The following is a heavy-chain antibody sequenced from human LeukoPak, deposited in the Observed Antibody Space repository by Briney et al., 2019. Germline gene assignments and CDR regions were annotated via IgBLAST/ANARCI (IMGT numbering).Heavy chain of an antibody. CDR3: AKDAQRGFDYSNSLEY. J-gene: IGHJ4*02. CDR2: IWSDGSNK. D-gene: IGHD4-11*01. V-gene: IGHV3-33*06. Sequence: GGSLRLSCAASGFTFSHFGFHWVRQAPGKGLEWVAVIWSDGSNKYYGNSVKGRSITHRDDSQNRVYLQMNNLRVEDTAIYYCAKDAQRGFDYSNSLEYWGQGSPVTVSS. CDR1: GFTFSHFG.